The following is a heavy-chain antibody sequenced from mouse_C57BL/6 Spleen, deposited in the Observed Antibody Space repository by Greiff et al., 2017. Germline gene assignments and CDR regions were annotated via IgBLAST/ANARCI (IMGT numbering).Heavy chain of an antibody. CDR2: IDPEDGET. J-gene: IGHJ1*03. CDR3: AIEGDYYGSSYGWYFDV. CDR1: GFNIKDYY. V-gene: IGHV14-2*01. Sequence: EVKLQESGAELVKPGASVKLSCTASGFNIKDYYMHWVKQRTEQGLEWIGRIDPEDGETKYAPKFQGKATITADTSSNTAYLQLSSLTSEDTAVYYCAIEGDYYGSSYGWYFDVWGTGTTVTVSS. D-gene: IGHD1-1*01.